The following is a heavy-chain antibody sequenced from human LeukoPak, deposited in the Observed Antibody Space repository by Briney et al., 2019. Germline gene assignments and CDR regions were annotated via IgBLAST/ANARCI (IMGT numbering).Heavy chain of an antibody. D-gene: IGHD7-27*01. CDR2: IYYTGST. V-gene: IGHV4-59*01. CDR3: AGTQHGELDY. J-gene: IGHJ4*02. CDR1: DGSISSNY. Sequence: SETLSLTCTVPDGSISSNYWSWIRQPPGKGLEWIGYIYYTGSTKYNPSLKSRVAISVDTSKNQFSLKLSSVAAADTAVFYCAGTQHGELDYWGQGALVTVSS.